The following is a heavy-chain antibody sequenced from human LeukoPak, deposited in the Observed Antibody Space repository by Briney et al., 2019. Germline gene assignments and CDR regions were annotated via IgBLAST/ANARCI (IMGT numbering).Heavy chain of an antibody. J-gene: IGHJ6*02. Sequence: SETLSLTCTVSGGSISSGDYYWSWIRQPPGKGLEWIGYIYYSGSTYYNPSLKSRVTISVDTSKNQFSLKLSSVTAADTAVYYCARGVLAYSSSWENYYYYYGMDVWGQGTTVTASS. D-gene: IGHD6-13*01. CDR3: ARGVLAYSSSWENYYYYYGMDV. CDR2: IYYSGST. V-gene: IGHV4-30-4*01. CDR1: GGSISSGDYY.